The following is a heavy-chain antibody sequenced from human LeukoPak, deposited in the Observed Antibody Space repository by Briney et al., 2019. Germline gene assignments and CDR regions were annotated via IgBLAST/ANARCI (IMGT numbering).Heavy chain of an antibody. V-gene: IGHV4-34*01. CDR2: INHSGST. CDR3: ARGNYDFWSGYYTYNWFDP. D-gene: IGHD3-3*01. CDR1: GGSFSGYY. Sequence: PSETLSLTCAVYGGSFSGYYWSWIRQPPGKGLEWIGEINHSGSTNYNPSLKSRVTISVDTSKNQFSLKLSSVTAADTAVYYCARGNYDFWSGYYTYNWFDPWGQGTLVTVSS. J-gene: IGHJ5*02.